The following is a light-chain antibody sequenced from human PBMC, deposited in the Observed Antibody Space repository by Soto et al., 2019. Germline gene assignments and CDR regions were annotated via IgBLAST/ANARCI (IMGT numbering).Light chain of an antibody. CDR1: HSVRSN. Sequence: IVMTQSPATLSVSPGEGASLSCMASHSVRSNLAWYQQKPGQAPRLLIFNASTRATGIPVRFSGSGSGTEFTLTISTLQSEDFAVYYCQQYNKWPPITFGQGTRLEIK. J-gene: IGKJ5*01. CDR2: NAS. V-gene: IGKV3-15*01. CDR3: QQYNKWPPIT.